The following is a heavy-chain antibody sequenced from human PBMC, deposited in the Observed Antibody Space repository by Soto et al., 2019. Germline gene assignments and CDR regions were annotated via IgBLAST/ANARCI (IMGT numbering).Heavy chain of an antibody. D-gene: IGHD1-1*01. J-gene: IGHJ5*02. CDR1: GASSSGFY. CDR2: IYATGTT. V-gene: IGHV4-4*07. CDR3: VRDGTKTLRDWFDP. Sequence: ETLSLTCTVSGASSSGFYWSWIRKSAGKGLAWIGRIYATGTTDYNPSLKSRVMMSVDTSKKQFSLKLRSVTAADTAVYYCVRDGTKTLRDWFDPWGQGISVTVSS.